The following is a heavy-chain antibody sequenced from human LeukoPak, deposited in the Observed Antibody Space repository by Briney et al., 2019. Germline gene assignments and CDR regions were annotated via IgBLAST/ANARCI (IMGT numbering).Heavy chain of an antibody. CDR1: GDSVSSNSAA. D-gene: IGHD2-21*02. Sequence: SQTLSLTCAISGDSVSSNSAAWNWIRQSPSRGLEWLGRTYYRSKWYNDYAVSVKSRITINPDTSKNQFSLQLNSVTPEDTAVYYCARGDLYCGGDCYPDAFDIWGQGTMVTVSS. CDR3: ARGDLYCGGDCYPDAFDI. CDR2: TYYRSKWYN. V-gene: IGHV6-1*01. J-gene: IGHJ3*02.